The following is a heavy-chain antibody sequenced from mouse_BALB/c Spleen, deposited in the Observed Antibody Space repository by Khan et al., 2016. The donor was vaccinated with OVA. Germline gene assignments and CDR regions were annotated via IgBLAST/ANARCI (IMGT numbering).Heavy chain of an antibody. CDR1: GFSLTSYG. V-gene: IGHV2-2*02. D-gene: IGHD2-4*01. Sequence: VKLLESGPGLVQPSQSLSITCTVSGFSLTSYGVHWVRQSPGKGLEWLGVIWSGGSIDYSAAFISRLSISKDNSKSQVFFKMNSLQANDTAIYYCDRNYDYDEGLAYWGQGTLVTVSA. J-gene: IGHJ3*01. CDR2: IWSGGSI. CDR3: DRNYDYDEGLAY.